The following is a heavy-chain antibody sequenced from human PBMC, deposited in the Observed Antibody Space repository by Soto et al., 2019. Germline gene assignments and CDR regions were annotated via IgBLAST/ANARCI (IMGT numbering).Heavy chain of an antibody. CDR2: IKSKTAGGTT. D-gene: IGHD1-26*01. Sequence: EVQLVESGGGLVKPGGSLRLSCAASGFSFTNAWMTWVRQAPGKGLEWVGRIKSKTAGGTTDHAPPVRGRFTVSRDESKNMLHLEMNSLKTEDSAVYYCVAESGRPGNDWGQGTLVTVSS. CDR1: GFSFTNAW. CDR3: VAESGRPGND. V-gene: IGHV3-15*01. J-gene: IGHJ4*02.